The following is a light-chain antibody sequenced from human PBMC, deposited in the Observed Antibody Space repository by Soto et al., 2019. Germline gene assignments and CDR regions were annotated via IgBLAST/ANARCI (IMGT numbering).Light chain of an antibody. CDR1: SSDVGGYNY. V-gene: IGLV2-14*01. CDR2: EVS. J-gene: IGLJ3*02. CDR3: SSYTSSSTLV. Sequence: QSALTQPASVSGSPGQSITISCTGTSSDVGGYNYVSWYQQHPGKAPKLMIYEVSNRHSGVSNRFSGSKSGNTASLTISGLRAADEADYYCSSYTSSSTLVFGGGTKLTVL.